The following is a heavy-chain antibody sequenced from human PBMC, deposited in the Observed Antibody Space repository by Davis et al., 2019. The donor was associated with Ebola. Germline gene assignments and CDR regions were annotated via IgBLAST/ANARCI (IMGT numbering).Heavy chain of an antibody. CDR1: GFTFTTYA. CDR2: ISDSGRTT. CDR3: ARDTYYYYNTMDV. Sequence: GESLKISCAASGFTFTTYAITWVRRAPGKGLEWVSTISDSGRTTYYADSVKGRFTISRDNSKNTLYLQMNSLRAEDTAVYYCARDTYYYYNTMDVWGKGTTVTVSS. V-gene: IGHV3-23*01. J-gene: IGHJ6*04.